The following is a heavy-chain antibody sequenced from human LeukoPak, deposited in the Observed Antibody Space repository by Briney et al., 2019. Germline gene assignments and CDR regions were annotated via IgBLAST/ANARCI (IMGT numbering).Heavy chain of an antibody. CDR1: RVTPRTYV. CDR2: IWLDASHT. J-gene: IGHJ4*02. CDR3: ARKIFGSVSYPDY. Sequence: RGSPRLSPAPSRVTPRTYVMHWVCPAPPQGREWGALIWLDASHTFYTDALKGPFPLSRDNSNNTEYLQWNSLRGEDTTVYYFARKIFGSVSYPDYWGQGTLVTVSS. V-gene: IGHV3-33*01. D-gene: IGHD3-10*01.